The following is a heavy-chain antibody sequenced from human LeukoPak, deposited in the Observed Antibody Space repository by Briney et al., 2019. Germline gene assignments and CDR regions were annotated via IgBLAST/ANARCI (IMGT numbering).Heavy chain of an antibody. J-gene: IGHJ4*02. CDR2: FYVGGAT. D-gene: IGHD5-24*01. CDR1: GFSVSNND. V-gene: IGHV3-53*01. Sequence: GGSLRLSCAVSGFSVSNNDMSWVRQAPGKGLGWVSVFYVGGATYYADSVKGLFTISRDNSENTLYLQMKSLRAEDTGVYYCARGDGYNFFDYWGQGTLVTVSS. CDR3: ARGDGYNFFDY.